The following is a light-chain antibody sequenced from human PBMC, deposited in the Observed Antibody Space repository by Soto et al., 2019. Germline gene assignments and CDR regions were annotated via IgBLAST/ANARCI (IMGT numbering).Light chain of an antibody. J-gene: IGLJ3*02. V-gene: IGLV2-8*01. CDR1: SSGVGAYNY. Sequence: QYALTQPPSASGSPGQSVTISCTGTSSGVGAYNYVCWYQQHPGKAPKLIISEVTKRPSGVPDRFSGSKSGNTASLTVTGLQAEDEADYYCSSYAGSNNPWVFGGGTKLTVL. CDR2: EVT. CDR3: SSYAGSNNPWV.